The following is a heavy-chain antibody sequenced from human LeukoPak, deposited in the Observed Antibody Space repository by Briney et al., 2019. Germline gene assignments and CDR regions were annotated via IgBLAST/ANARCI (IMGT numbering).Heavy chain of an antibody. J-gene: IGHJ5*02. CDR2: IYYSGST. CDR3: ARQNSEYDILTGYLYGRWFDP. CDR1: GGSISSGDYC. Sequence: SETLSLTCTVSGGSISSGDYCWSWIRQPPGKGLEWIGYIYYSGSTYSNPSLKSRLTISVDTSKNQFSLKLSSVTAADTAVYYCARQNSEYDILTGYLYGRWFDPWGQGTLVTVSS. D-gene: IGHD3-9*01. V-gene: IGHV4-30-4*08.